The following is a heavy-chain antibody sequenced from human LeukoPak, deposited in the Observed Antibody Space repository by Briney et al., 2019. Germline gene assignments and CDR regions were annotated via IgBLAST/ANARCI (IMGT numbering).Heavy chain of an antibody. J-gene: IGHJ5*02. CDR1: RYTFTSYG. CDR2: ISAYNGKT. D-gene: IGHD3-22*01. CDR3: ARGSSMTAVGNWFDP. Sequence: ASVKVSCKASRYTFTSYGISWVRQAPGRGVEGMGWISAYNGKTNYAQKLQGRVTMTTDTSTSTAYPQLTSLKSDDPAVYYCARGSSMTAVGNWFDPWGQGTLVTVSS. V-gene: IGHV1-18*01.